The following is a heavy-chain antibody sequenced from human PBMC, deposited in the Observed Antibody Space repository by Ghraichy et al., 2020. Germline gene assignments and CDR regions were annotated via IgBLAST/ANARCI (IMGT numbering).Heavy chain of an antibody. CDR3: ASRYGDYYPYYYGMDV. V-gene: IGHV4-59*01. J-gene: IGHJ6*02. CDR1: GGSISSYY. Sequence: SETLSLTCTVSGGSISSYYWSWIRQPPGKGLEWIGYIYYSGSTNYNPSLKSRVTISVDTSKNHFSLKLSSVTAADTVVYYSASRYGDYYPYYYGMDVWGQGTTVTVSS. CDR2: IYYSGST. D-gene: IGHD4-17*01.